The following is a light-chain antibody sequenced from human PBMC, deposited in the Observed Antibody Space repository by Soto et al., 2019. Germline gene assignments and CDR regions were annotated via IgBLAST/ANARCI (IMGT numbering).Light chain of an antibody. J-gene: IGKJ1*01. Sequence: EIVLTQSPGTLSLSPGERATLSCRASQSIGDTLAWYQQKPGQAPRLLIYGASSRVTGFPARFSGSGSGTEFTLTISSLQPDDFATYYCQQYQIYSWTFGQGTKVDIK. CDR2: GAS. CDR1: QSIGDT. CDR3: QQYQIYSWT. V-gene: IGKV3-15*01.